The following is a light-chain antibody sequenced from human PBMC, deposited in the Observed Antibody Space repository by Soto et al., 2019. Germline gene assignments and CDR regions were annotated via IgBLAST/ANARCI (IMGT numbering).Light chain of an antibody. Sequence: EIVLTQSPATLSLSPGERATLSCRASQSVSSYLAWLQQKPGQAPRLLIYDASNRATGIPARFSGSGSGTDFTLTISSLEPEEFAVYYCQQRSKWPLTFGGGTKVEIQ. CDR3: QQRSKWPLT. V-gene: IGKV3-11*01. CDR2: DAS. CDR1: QSVSSY. J-gene: IGKJ4*01.